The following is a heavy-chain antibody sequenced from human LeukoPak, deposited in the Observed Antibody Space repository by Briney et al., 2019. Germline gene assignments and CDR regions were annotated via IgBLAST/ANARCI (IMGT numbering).Heavy chain of an antibody. CDR3: ARGRETAMVSDYSYGMDV. J-gene: IGHJ6*02. D-gene: IGHD5-18*01. CDR1: GFTFSSYS. V-gene: IGHV3-21*01. CDR2: ISNSGSHI. Sequence: GGSLRLSCAASGFTFSSYSMNWVRQAPGKGLEWVSSISNSGSHIYYADSVKGRFTISRDNAKNSLYLQMNSLRVEDTAVYYCARGRETAMVSDYSYGMDVWGQGTTVTVS.